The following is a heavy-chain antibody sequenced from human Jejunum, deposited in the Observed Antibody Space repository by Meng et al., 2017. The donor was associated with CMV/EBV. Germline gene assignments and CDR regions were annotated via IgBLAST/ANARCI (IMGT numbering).Heavy chain of an antibody. Sequence: SGFTFRSYGFPWVRQAPGKGLEWVAVIWYDGSNKYYADSVTGRFTISRDNSKNTLYLQMNSLRAEDTAVYYCAKDGGSGSSSPYFDYWGQGTLVTVSS. J-gene: IGHJ4*02. CDR2: IWYDGSNK. CDR3: AKDGGSGSSSPYFDY. CDR1: GFTFRSYG. V-gene: IGHV3-33*06. D-gene: IGHD6-6*01.